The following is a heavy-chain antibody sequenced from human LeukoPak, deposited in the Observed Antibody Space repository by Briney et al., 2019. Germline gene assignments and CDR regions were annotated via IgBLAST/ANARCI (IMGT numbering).Heavy chain of an antibody. Sequence: SVKVSCKASGGTFSSYAISWMRQAPGQGLEWMGGIIPIFGTANYAQKFQGRVTITTDESTSTAYMELSSLRSEDTAVYYCAKRRQQLVLSGSPFDYWGQGTLVTVSS. CDR1: GGTFSSYA. CDR2: IIPIFGTA. J-gene: IGHJ4*02. CDR3: AKRRQQLVLSGSPFDY. V-gene: IGHV1-69*05. D-gene: IGHD6-13*01.